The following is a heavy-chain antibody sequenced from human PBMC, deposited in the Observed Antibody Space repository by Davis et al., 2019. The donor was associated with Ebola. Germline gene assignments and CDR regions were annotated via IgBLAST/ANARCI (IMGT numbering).Heavy chain of an antibody. CDR1: GFSFGTYG. J-gene: IGHJ4*02. CDR3: ARDVGGRAGY. CDR2: IDTDGSTT. V-gene: IGHV3-74*01. Sequence: GESLKISCTASGFSFGTYGMHWVRQAPGKGLEWVSRIDTDGSTTNYADSVRGRFTISRDNAKNTLFLQMNSLRADDTAVYYCARDVGGRAGYWGQGTLVTVSS.